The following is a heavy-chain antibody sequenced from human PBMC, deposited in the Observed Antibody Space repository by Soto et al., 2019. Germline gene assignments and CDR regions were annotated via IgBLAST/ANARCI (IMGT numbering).Heavy chain of an antibody. CDR3: ARARGYDILTGYYHYYYYYMDV. D-gene: IGHD3-9*01. J-gene: IGHJ6*03. V-gene: IGHV4-59*01. CDR2: IYYSGST. CDR1: GGSIRSYY. Sequence: SETLFLTCTVSGGSIRSYYWSWIRQPPGKGLEWIGYIYYSGSTNYNPSLKSRVTISVDTSKNQFSLKLSSVTAADTAVYYCARARGYDILTGYYHYYYYYMDVWGKGTTVTVSS.